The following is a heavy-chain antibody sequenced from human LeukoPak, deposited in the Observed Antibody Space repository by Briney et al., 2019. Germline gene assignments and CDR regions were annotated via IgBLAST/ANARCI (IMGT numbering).Heavy chain of an antibody. Sequence: SVKVSCKASGGTFSSYAISWVRQAPGQGLEWMGGIIPIFGTANYAQKFQGRVTITADESTSTAYMELGSLRSEDTAVYYCARVTGVRGTNYYYGMDVWGQGTTVTVSS. V-gene: IGHV1-69*01. J-gene: IGHJ6*02. CDR2: IIPIFGTA. CDR1: GGTFSSYA. D-gene: IGHD7-27*01. CDR3: ARVTGVRGTNYYYGMDV.